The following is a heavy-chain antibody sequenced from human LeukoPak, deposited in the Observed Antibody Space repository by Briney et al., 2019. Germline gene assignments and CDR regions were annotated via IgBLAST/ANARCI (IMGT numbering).Heavy chain of an antibody. J-gene: IGHJ5*02. CDR3: ARADTMVRGATNGWFDP. CDR2: MNPNSGNT. D-gene: IGHD3-10*01. CDR1: GYTFTSYD. Sequence: ASVKVSCKASGYTFTSYDINWVRQATGQGLEWMGWMNPNSGNTGYAQKFQGRVTMTRNTSISTAYMELSSLRSEDTAVYYCARADTMVRGATNGWFDPWGQGTLVTVSS. V-gene: IGHV1-8*01.